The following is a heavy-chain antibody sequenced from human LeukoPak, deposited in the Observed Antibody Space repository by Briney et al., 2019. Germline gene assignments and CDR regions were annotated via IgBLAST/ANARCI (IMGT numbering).Heavy chain of an antibody. D-gene: IGHD3-3*02. Sequence: KPSKTLSLTCTVSGGSISSSSYYWGWIRQPPGKGLEWIGSIYYSGSTYYNPSLKSRVTISVDTSKNQFSLKLSSVTAADTAVYYCARHIRGLLRGPPPVWGKGTTVTVSS. J-gene: IGHJ6*04. CDR3: ARHIRGLLRGPPPV. V-gene: IGHV4-39*01. CDR1: GGSISSSSYY. CDR2: IYYSGST.